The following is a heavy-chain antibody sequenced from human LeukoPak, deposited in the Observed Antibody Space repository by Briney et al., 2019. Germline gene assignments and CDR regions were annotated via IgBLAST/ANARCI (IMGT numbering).Heavy chain of an antibody. CDR2: VSSSGSTI. V-gene: IGHV3-48*03. J-gene: IGHJ2*01. CDR3: ASPTGVTVTTGYWYFDL. D-gene: IGHD4-17*01. CDR1: GFTFSSYE. Sequence: GGSLRLSCAASGFTFSSYEMNWVRQAPGKGLEWVSYVSSSGSTIYYADSVKGRFTISRDNAKNSLYLQMNSQRAEDTAVYYCASPTGVTVTTGYWYFDLWGRGTLVTVSS.